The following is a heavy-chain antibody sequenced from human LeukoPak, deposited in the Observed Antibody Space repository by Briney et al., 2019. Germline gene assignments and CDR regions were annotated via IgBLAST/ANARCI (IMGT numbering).Heavy chain of an antibody. CDR2: IYTSGST. CDR3: ARDNYSSSWYHYFDY. CDR1: GGSISSGSYY. V-gene: IGHV4-61*02. Sequence: SQTLSLTCTVSGGSISSGSYYWSWIRQPAGKGLEWIGRIYTSGSTNYNPSLKSRVTISVDTSKNQFSLKLNSVTAADTAVYYCARDNYSSSWYHYFDYWGQGTLVTVSS. J-gene: IGHJ4*02. D-gene: IGHD6-13*01.